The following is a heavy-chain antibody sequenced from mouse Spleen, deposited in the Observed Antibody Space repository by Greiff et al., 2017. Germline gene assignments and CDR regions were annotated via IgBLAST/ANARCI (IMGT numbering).Heavy chain of an antibody. J-gene: IGHJ2*01. V-gene: IGHV1-69*01. CDR2: IDPSDSYT. D-gene: IGHD2-3*01. Sequence: QVHVKQPGAELVMPGASVKLSCKASGYTFTSYWMHWVKQRPGQGLEWIGEIDPSDSYTNYNQKFKGKATLTVDKSSSTAYMQLSSLTSEDSAVYYCARWDGYYVFDYWGQGTTLTVSS. CDR1: GYTFTSYW. CDR3: ARWDGYYVFDY.